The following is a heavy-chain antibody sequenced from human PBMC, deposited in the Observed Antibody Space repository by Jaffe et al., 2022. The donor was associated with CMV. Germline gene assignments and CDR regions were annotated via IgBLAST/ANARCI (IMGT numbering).Heavy chain of an antibody. Sequence: EVQLLESGGGLVQPGGSLRLSCAASGFTFSSYAMSWVRQAPGKGLEWVSAISGSGGSTYYADSVKGRFTISRDNSKNTLYLQMNSLRAEDTAVYYCAKSVVPAAIPGGYYYYYGMDVWGQGTTVTVSS. D-gene: IGHD2-2*02. J-gene: IGHJ6*02. CDR2: ISGSGGST. CDR3: AKSVVPAAIPGGYYYYYGMDV. V-gene: IGHV3-23*01. CDR1: GFTFSSYA.